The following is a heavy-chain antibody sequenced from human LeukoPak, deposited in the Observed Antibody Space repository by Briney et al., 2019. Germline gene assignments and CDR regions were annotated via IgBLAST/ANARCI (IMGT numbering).Heavy chain of an antibody. CDR2: INHSGST. Sequence: PSETLSLTCAVYGGSFSGYYWSWIRQPPGKGLEWIGEINHSGSTNYNPSLKSRVTISVDTSKNQFSLKLNSVTAADTAVYYCARGCRDGYSNYWYFDLWGRGTLATVSS. CDR3: ARGCRDGYSNYWYFDL. V-gene: IGHV4-34*01. J-gene: IGHJ2*01. CDR1: GGSFSGYY. D-gene: IGHD5-24*01.